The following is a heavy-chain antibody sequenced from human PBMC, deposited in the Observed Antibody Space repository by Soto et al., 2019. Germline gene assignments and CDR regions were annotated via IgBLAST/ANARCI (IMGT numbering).Heavy chain of an antibody. V-gene: IGHV1-18*01. Sequence: QVHLVQSGAEVKKPGASVKVSCKASGYTFTSYGITWVRQAPGQGLEWMGWISAHNGNTDYAQKLQGRVIVTRDTSTSTAYMELRSLRSAATAVYYSARGRDADYWGQGALVTVSS. J-gene: IGHJ4*02. CDR2: ISAHNGNT. CDR1: GYTFTSYG. CDR3: ARGRDADY.